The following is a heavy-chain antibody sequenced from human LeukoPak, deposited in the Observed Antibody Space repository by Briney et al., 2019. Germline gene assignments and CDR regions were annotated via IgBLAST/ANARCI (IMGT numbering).Heavy chain of an antibody. CDR1: GGSTSSSSYY. CDR2: FYSSGST. J-gene: IGHJ4*02. D-gene: IGHD3-10*01. V-gene: IGHV4-39*01. CDR3: ARHGRFGSGNYRTYFDS. Sequence: SETLSLTCSVSGGSTSSSSYYWGWIRQPPGKGLEWIGSFYSSGSTYYNSSLKSRVTISVDTSRNQFSLKLSSVTAADTAVYYCARHGRFGSGNYRTYFDSGGRGTLVTVSS.